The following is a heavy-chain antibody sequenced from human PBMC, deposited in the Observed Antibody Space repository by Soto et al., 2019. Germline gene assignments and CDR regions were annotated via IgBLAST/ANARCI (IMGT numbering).Heavy chain of an antibody. D-gene: IGHD3-3*01. Sequence: SVKVSCKASGGTFSTYAISWVRQTPGQGLEWMGGIIPIFGTAKYAQKFQGRVTITADESTSTAYMELSSLRSEDTAVYYCAREIFGVIISGGRDAFDIWGQGTMVTVSS. CDR2: IIPIFGTA. J-gene: IGHJ3*02. CDR3: AREIFGVIISGGRDAFDI. CDR1: GGTFSTYA. V-gene: IGHV1-69*13.